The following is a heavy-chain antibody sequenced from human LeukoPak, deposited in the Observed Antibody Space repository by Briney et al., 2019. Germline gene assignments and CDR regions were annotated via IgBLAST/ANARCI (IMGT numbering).Heavy chain of an antibody. D-gene: IGHD3-10*01. Sequence: GESLKISCKGSGYSFTTYWIAWVRQMPGKGLEWMGIIYPTDSDTRYSPSFQGRVTISADKSISTTYLQWSSLKASDTAMYYGVRPSGVVQGITITGQAFDIWGQGTMVTVSS. V-gene: IGHV5-51*01. J-gene: IGHJ3*02. CDR1: GYSFTTYW. CDR2: IYPTDSDT. CDR3: VRPSGVVQGITITGQAFDI.